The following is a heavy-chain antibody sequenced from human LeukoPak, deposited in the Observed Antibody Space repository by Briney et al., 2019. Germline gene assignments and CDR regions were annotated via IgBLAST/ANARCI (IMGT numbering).Heavy chain of an antibody. CDR3: ARVYGSGSYYNVIRAFDP. J-gene: IGHJ5*02. Sequence: GASVKVSCKASGYTFTGYYMHWVRQAPGQGLERMGWINPNSGGTNYAQKFQGRVTMTRDTSISTAYMELSRLRSDDTAVYYCARVYGSGSYYNVIRAFDPWGQGTLVTVSS. CDR1: GYTFTGYY. D-gene: IGHD3-10*01. CDR2: INPNSGGT. V-gene: IGHV1-2*02.